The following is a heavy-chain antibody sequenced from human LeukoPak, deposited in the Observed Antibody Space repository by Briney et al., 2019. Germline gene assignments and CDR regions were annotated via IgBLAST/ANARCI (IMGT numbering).Heavy chain of an antibody. J-gene: IGHJ4*02. CDR1: GFTFSSYA. Sequence: GGSLRLSCAASGFTFSSYAMTWVRQAPGKGLEWVSAIGGRGDNTYYADSVRGRFTISRDNSKSTLYLQMNSLRAEDTAVYYCAKDGSGVAAADYYFDYWGQGTLVTVSS. CDR3: AKDGSGVAAADYYFDY. CDR2: IGGRGDNT. V-gene: IGHV3-23*01. D-gene: IGHD2-15*01.